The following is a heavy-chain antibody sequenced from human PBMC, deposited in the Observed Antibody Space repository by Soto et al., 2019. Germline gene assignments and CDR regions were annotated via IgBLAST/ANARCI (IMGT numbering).Heavy chain of an antibody. CDR2: ISAYNGNT. CDR1: GYTFTSYG. J-gene: IGHJ4*02. CDR3: ARAPSGYYPFDY. Sequence: GAPVKVSCKTSGYTFTSYGLTWVRQAPGQGLEWMGWISAYNGNTNYVQNLQGRITMTTDTSTSTAYTELRSLRSDDTAVYYCARAPSGYYPFDYWGQGTQVTVSS. D-gene: IGHD3-22*01. V-gene: IGHV1-18*01.